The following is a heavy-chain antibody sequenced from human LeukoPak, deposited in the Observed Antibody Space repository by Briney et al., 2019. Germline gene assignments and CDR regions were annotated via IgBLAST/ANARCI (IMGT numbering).Heavy chain of an antibody. CDR3: ARTGGSGWLGDYFDY. Sequence: SETLSLTCAVYGGSFSGYYWSWIRQPPGKGLEWIGEINHSGSTYYNPSLKSRVTISVDTSKNQFSLKLSSVTAADTAVYYCARTGGSGWLGDYFDYWGQGALVTVSS. CDR2: INHSGST. D-gene: IGHD6-19*01. CDR1: GGSFSGYY. J-gene: IGHJ4*02. V-gene: IGHV4-34*01.